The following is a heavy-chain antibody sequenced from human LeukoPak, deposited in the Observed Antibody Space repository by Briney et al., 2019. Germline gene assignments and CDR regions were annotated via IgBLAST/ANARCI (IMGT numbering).Heavy chain of an antibody. D-gene: IGHD5-12*01. J-gene: IGHJ4*02. CDR1: GLVFSNYG. V-gene: IGHV3-30*02. CDR2: LRYDARNA. CDR3: AKDSNSGYVSVGPDY. Sequence: PGESLRLSCQTSGLVFSNYGMHWVRQAPDKGLEWVAYLRYDARNAYYADSVNGRFIISRDNSRNTLYLQMNSLRTEDTGVYSCAKDSNSGYVSVGPDYWGLGTLVTVSS.